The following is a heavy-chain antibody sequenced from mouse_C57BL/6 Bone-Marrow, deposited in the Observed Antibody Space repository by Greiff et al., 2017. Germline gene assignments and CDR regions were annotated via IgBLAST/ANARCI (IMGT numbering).Heavy chain of an antibody. V-gene: IGHV14-4*01. J-gene: IGHJ2*01. CDR1: GFNIKDDY. Sequence: VQLQQSGAELVRPGASVQLSCTASGFNIKDDYIHWVKQRPEQGLEWIGWFDPEIGDTEYASKFQGKATITSDTSSNTAYLQLSSLTSEDTAVYYCSSFDGNYFDCWGQGTPLTVAS. CDR2: FDPEIGDT. CDR3: SSFDGNYFDC. D-gene: IGHD2-3*01.